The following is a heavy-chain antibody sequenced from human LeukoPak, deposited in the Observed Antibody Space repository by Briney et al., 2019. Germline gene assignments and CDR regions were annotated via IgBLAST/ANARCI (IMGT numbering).Heavy chain of an antibody. Sequence: SETLSPTCAVYGGSFSAYYWTWIRQPPGKGLEWFGEINHSGSTDYYPSLKSRVTISVDTSKNQFSLKLSSVTAADTAVYYCARRSSGYSGSSNYYYMDVWGKGTTVTVSS. CDR1: GGSFSAYY. CDR3: ARRSSGYSGSSNYYYMDV. D-gene: IGHD3-22*01. V-gene: IGHV4-34*01. CDR2: INHSGST. J-gene: IGHJ6*03.